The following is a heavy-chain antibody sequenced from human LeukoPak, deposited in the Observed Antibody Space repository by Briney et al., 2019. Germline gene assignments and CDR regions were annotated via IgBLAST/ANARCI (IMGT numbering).Heavy chain of an antibody. CDR1: GDSVSSNSAA. V-gene: IGHV6-1*01. J-gene: IGHJ6*02. CDR2: TYYRSKWYN. CDR3: ARDTVTRPDYYHYGMDV. D-gene: IGHD4-17*01. Sequence: SQTLSLTCAISGDSVSSNSAAWNWIRQSPSRGLEWLGRTYYRSKWYNDYAVSVKSRITINPDTSKNQFSLQLNSVTPEDTAVYYCARDTVTRPDYYHYGMDVWGQGTTVTVSS.